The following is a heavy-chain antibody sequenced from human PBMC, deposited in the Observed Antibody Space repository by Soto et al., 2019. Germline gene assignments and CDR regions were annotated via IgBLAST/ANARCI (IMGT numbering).Heavy chain of an antibody. V-gene: IGHV4-31*03. CDR1: GGSISSGGYY. Sequence: QVQLQESGPGLVKPSQTLSLTCTVSGGSISSGGYYWSWIRQHPGKGLEWIGYTYSRGSTYYNPSLKSRVPISGDTSKSQVSLKLSSVTSAATAVYYCARVMITFGGVIAQRFDPWGQGPLLTVSS. CDR2: TYSRGST. CDR3: ARVMITFGGVIAQRFDP. J-gene: IGHJ5*02. D-gene: IGHD3-16*02.